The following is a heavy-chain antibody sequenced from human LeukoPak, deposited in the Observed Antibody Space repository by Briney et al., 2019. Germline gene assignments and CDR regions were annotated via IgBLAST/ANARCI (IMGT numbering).Heavy chain of an antibody. Sequence: GGSLRLSCAASGLTFSIHWMNWVRQAPGKGLECVSNINQDGSDKYYVDSVKGRFTISRDNTKNSLYLQMNSLRAEDTAVYYCVAGDYWGQGTLVTVSS. CDR1: GLTFSIHW. J-gene: IGHJ4*02. V-gene: IGHV3-7*01. CDR2: INQDGSDK. CDR3: VAGDY. D-gene: IGHD1-14*01.